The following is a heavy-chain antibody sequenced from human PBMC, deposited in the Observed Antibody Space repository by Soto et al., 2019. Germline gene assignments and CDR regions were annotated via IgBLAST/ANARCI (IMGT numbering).Heavy chain of an antibody. CDR3: AILLGDTATFTG. Sequence: QVQLVQSGAEVKKPGSSVKVSCKASRDTFSDYAISWVRQAPGQGLEWMGNIIPIFAGTNYAQKFQGRVAITADESTTRASMELSSLRSEDTVVYYCAILLGDTATFTGWGQGTLVTVSS. CDR1: RDTFSDYA. D-gene: IGHD5-18*01. J-gene: IGHJ4*02. CDR2: IIPIFAGT. V-gene: IGHV1-69*15.